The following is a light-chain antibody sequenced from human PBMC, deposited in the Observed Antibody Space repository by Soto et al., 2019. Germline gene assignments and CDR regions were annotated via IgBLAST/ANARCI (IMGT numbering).Light chain of an antibody. V-gene: IGLV2-14*01. CDR2: EVS. CDR3: SSYTSSNTPVV. J-gene: IGLJ2*01. CDR1: SSDVGGYNY. Sequence: QSVLTQPPSASGSPGQSVTISCTGTSSDVGGYNYVSWYQQHPGKAPKLMIYEVSNRPSGVSNRFSGSKSGNTASLTISGLQAEDEADYYCSSYTSSNTPVVFGGGNKVTVL.